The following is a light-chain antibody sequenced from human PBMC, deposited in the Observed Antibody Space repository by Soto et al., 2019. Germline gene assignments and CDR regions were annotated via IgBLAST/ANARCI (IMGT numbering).Light chain of an antibody. CDR1: SSDVGGYNF. Sequence: QSALTQPASVSGSPGQSITISCTGTSSDVGGYNFVSWYQQHPGKAPKLMICDVSDRPSGISNRFSGSKSGNTASLTISGGQADDEAVYYCSSYTTGSTYVFGTGTKVTVL. V-gene: IGLV2-14*01. CDR2: DVS. J-gene: IGLJ1*01. CDR3: SSYTTGSTYV.